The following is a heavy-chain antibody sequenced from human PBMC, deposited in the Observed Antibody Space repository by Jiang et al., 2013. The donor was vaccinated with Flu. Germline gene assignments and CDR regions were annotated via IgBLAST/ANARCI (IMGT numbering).Heavy chain of an antibody. J-gene: IGHJ5*02. CDR3: VRIAVPGSTNWFDP. CDR2: INPKAGVT. CDR1: GFTFTDYH. V-gene: IGHV1-2*02. D-gene: IGHD6-19*01. Sequence: SGAEVKKPGASVRVSCKASGFTFTDYHFHWVRQAPGQGLEWMGWINPKAGVTQYAQKFQGRFIMTRDTAIDTVYMDLDSLTSADTAVYYCVRIAVPGSTNWFDPWGLGTLVTVSS.